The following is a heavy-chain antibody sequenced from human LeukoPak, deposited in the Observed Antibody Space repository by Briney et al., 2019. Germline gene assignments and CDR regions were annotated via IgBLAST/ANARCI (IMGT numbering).Heavy chain of an antibody. CDR3: ARDEGHVLRYFDWLLSSYFDY. J-gene: IGHJ4*02. Sequence: GGSLRLSCAASGFTFSSYAMHWVRQAPGKGLEWVAVISYDGSNKYYADSVKGRFTISRDNSKNTLYLQMNSLRAEDTAVYYCARDEGHVLRYFDWLLSSYFDYWGQGTLVTVSS. CDR1: GFTFSSYA. CDR2: ISYDGSNK. D-gene: IGHD3-9*01. V-gene: IGHV3-30-3*01.